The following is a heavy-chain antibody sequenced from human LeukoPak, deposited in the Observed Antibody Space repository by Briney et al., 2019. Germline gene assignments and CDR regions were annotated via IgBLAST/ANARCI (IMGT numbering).Heavy chain of an antibody. CDR2: IITILGIA. CDR1: GGTFSTYT. D-gene: IGHD3-10*01. V-gene: IGHV1-69*04. J-gene: IGHJ4*02. CDR3: ARDVPAGWFGKASIDY. Sequence: ASVKVSCKASGGTFSTYTISWVRQAPGHELKWMGRIITILGIANTAQKSQGRFTITADKPTSTAYMELSSLRSEDTAVYYCARDVPAGWFGKASIDYWGQGTLVTVSS.